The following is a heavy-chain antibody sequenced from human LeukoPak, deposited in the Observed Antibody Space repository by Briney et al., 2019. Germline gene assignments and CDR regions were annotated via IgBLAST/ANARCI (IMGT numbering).Heavy chain of an antibody. J-gene: IGHJ4*02. V-gene: IGHV4-4*07. CDR2: VYISGTT. D-gene: IGHD3-3*01. Sequence: PSETLSLTCTVSGGSISSYYWSWIRQTAGKELEWIGRVYISGTTNYNPSLKSRVTMSIDTSTNQFSLRLSSVTAADTAVYYCARGLTIFGVVSHFDYWGQGTLVIVSS. CDR3: ARGLTIFGVVSHFDY. CDR1: GGSISSYY.